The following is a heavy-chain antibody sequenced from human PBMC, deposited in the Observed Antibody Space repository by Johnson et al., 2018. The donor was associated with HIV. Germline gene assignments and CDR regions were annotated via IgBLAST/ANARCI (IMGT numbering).Heavy chain of an antibody. CDR3: ARVLTTRGAFDI. J-gene: IGHJ3*02. Sequence: VQLVESGGGLVQPGGSLRLSCAASGFTFSSYWMNWVRQAPGKGLEWVANIKQDGSAKHYVDSVEGRFTISRDNAKNSLYLQMDSLRVEDTAVYYCARVLTTRGAFDIWGQGTMVTVSS. D-gene: IGHD3-9*01. CDR1: GFTFSSYW. V-gene: IGHV3-7*01. CDR2: IKQDGSAK.